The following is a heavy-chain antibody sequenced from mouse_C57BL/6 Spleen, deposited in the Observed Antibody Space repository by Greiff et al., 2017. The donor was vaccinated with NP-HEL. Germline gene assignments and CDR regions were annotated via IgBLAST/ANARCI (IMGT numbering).Heavy chain of an antibody. CDR1: GFTFTSYW. Sequence: QVQLKQPGAELVKPGASVKLSCKASGFTFTSYWMQWVNQRPGQGLEWIGEIDPSDSYTNYNQKFKGKATLTVDTSSSTAYMQLSSLTSEDSAVYYCARWSNTYAMDYWGQGTSVTVSS. J-gene: IGHJ4*01. V-gene: IGHV1-50*01. CDR2: IDPSDSYT. D-gene: IGHD2-5*01. CDR3: ARWSNTYAMDY.